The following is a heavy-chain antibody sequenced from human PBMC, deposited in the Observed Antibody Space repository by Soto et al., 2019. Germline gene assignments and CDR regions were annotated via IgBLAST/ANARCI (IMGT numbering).Heavy chain of an antibody. CDR2: IWYDGSNK. CDR1: GFTFSSYG. D-gene: IGHD6-19*01. J-gene: IGHJ3*02. Sequence: QPGGSLRLSCAASGFTFSSYGMHWVRQAPGKGLEWVAVIWYDGSNKYYADSVKGRFTISRDNSKNTLYLQMNSLRAEDTAVYYCARDRAVAATDAFDIWGQGTMVTVSS. CDR3: ARDRAVAATDAFDI. V-gene: IGHV3-33*01.